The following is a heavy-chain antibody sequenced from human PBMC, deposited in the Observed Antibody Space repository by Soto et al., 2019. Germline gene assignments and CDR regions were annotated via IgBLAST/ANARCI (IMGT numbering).Heavy chain of an antibody. CDR1: GFTFSSYE. CDR2: ISSSGSTI. CDR3: ARVFLHAFDY. V-gene: IGHV3-48*03. J-gene: IGHJ4*02. Sequence: WGSLRLSCAASGFTFSSYEMNWVRQAPGKGLEWVSYISSSGSTIYYADSVKGRFTISRDNAKNSLYLQMNSLRAEDTAVYYCARVFLHAFDYWGQGTLVTVSS.